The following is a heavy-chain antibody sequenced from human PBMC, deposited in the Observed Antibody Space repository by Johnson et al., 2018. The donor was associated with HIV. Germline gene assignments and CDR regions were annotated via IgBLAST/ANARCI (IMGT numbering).Heavy chain of an antibody. CDR2: ISGSGGST. V-gene: IGHV3-23*04. D-gene: IGHD2-21*02. Sequence: MLLVESGGGVVQPGRSLRLSCAASGFTFSSYAMSWVRQAPGKGLEWVSAISGSGGSTYYADSVKGRFTISRDNSKNTLYLQMNSLRAEYTAVYYCAKKAVGDFDAVDIWGQGTIVTVSS. CDR1: GFTFSSYA. J-gene: IGHJ3*02. CDR3: AKKAVGDFDAVDI.